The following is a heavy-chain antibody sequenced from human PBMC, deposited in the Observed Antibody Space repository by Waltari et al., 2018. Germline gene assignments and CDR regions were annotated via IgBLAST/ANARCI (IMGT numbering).Heavy chain of an antibody. D-gene: IGHD6-19*01. CDR1: GFIFTTYA. CDR2: RSKEGSNE. V-gene: IGHV3-30*04. J-gene: IGHJ4*02. CDR3: AREVGVAAGTGFDF. Sequence: QVQLVESGGGVVQPGRSLRLSCAASGFIFTTYAIHWARQAPGKGLEGVAGRSKEGSNEDYADSVKGRFTISRDNSRNTLSLQMNSLETEDAAVYFCAREVGVAAGTGFDFGGQGTLVTVSA.